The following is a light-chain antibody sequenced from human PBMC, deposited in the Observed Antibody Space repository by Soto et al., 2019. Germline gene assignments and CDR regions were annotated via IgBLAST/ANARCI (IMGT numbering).Light chain of an antibody. J-gene: IGLJ7*01. V-gene: IGLV2-23*02. CDR1: SSDVGSYNL. CDR2: EVS. Sequence: QSALTQPASVSGSPGQSITISCTGTSSDVGSYNLVSWYQQHPTKAPKLMLYEVSKRPSGVSNRFSGSKSDNTASLTISGLQAEDEADYYCCSYAGSSTLAVFGGGTQLTVL. CDR3: CSYAGSSTLAV.